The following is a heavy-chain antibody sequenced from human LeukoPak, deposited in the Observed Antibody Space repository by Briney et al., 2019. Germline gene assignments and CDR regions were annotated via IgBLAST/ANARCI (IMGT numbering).Heavy chain of an antibody. CDR1: GFTFSNYA. J-gene: IGHJ6*02. CDR2: ISGSGGDT. CDR3: AKPRDTTVVPARGHYAMDV. V-gene: IGHV3-23*01. D-gene: IGHD2-2*01. Sequence: GGSLRLYCAASGFTFSNYAMNWVRQAPGKGLEWVSAISGSGGDTYYADSAKGRFTISRDNSKNTLYLQMNSLRAEDTAVYYCAKPRDTTVVPARGHYAMDVWGQGTTVTVSS.